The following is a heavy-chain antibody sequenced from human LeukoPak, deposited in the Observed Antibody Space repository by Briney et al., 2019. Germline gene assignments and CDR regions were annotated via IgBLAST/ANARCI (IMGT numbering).Heavy chain of an antibody. V-gene: IGHV4-38-2*02. CDR2: IYHSGST. D-gene: IGHD6-19*01. Sequence: SETLPLTCTVSGDSISSYYWSWIRQPPGKGLEWIGSIYHSGSTYYNPSLKSRVTISVDTSKNQFSLKVRSVTAADTAVYYCARDETYSSDWQSNHYYYYMDVWGKGTTVTVS. CDR3: ARDETYSSDWQSNHYYYYMDV. J-gene: IGHJ6*03. CDR1: GDSISSYY.